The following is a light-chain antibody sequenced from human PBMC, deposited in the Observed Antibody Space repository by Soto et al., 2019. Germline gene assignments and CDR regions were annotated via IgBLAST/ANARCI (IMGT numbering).Light chain of an antibody. J-gene: IGKJ1*01. CDR2: AAS. CDR3: QQYNIWPLWT. CDR1: QSVSSY. V-gene: IGKV3-15*01. Sequence: IVLTHSPATLSFSPWQRSTLYFSSSQSVSSYLAWYQQKPGQAPRLLIYAASTRATDVPARFSGGGSETEFTLTISSLQSEDFAVYFCQQYNIWPLWTFGQGTKVDIK.